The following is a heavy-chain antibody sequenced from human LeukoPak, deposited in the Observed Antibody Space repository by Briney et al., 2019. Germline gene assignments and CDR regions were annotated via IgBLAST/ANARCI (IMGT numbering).Heavy chain of an antibody. CDR2: INHSGST. Sequence: PSETLSLTCAVYGGSFSGYYWSWIRQPPGKGLEWIGEINHSGSTNYNPSLKSRVTISVDTSKNQFSLKLSSVTAADTAVYYCARGPHTGVNYYDSSGYYYWGQGTLVTVSS. D-gene: IGHD3-22*01. CDR3: ARGPHTGVNYYDSSGYYY. J-gene: IGHJ4*02. V-gene: IGHV4-34*01. CDR1: GGSFSGYY.